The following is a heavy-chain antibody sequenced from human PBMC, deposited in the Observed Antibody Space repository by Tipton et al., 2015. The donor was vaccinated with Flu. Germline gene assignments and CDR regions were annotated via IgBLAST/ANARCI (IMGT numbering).Heavy chain of an antibody. J-gene: IGHJ4*02. CDR3: ARDGPAGVEYTVESSGNPAF. D-gene: IGHD3-10*01. CDR2: ISWNSGNI. Sequence: SLRLSCAASGFTFDDYSMHWVRQTPGKGLEWVSGISWNSGNIGYADSVKGRFTISRDNAKNSLFLQMSSLRAEDTALYYCARDGPAGVEYTVESSGNPAFWGQGTLVIVSS. V-gene: IGHV3-9*01. CDR1: GFTFDDYS.